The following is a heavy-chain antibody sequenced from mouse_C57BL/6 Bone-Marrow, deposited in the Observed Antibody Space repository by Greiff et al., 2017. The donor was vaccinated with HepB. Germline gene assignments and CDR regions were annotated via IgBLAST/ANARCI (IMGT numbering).Heavy chain of an antibody. CDR1: GYSITSGYY. V-gene: IGHV3-6*01. CDR2: ISYDGSN. D-gene: IGHD2-4*01. Sequence: EVKLMESGPGLVKPSQSLSLTCSVTGYSITSGYYWNWIRQFPGNTLEWMGYISYDGSNNYNPSLKNRISITRDTSKNQFFLKLNSVTTEDTATYYCARGLYYDYDYWGQGTTLTVSS. J-gene: IGHJ2*01. CDR3: ARGLYYDYDY.